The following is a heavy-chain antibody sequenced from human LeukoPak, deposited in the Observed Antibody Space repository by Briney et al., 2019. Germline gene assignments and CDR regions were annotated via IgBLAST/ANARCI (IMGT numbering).Heavy chain of an antibody. CDR1: GDSVSSTSVA. CDR2: TYYMSTWLN. D-gene: IGHD1-26*01. CDR3: ARARRRELLKLDYYYYYGMDV. J-gene: IGHJ6*02. Sequence: SQTLSLTCALSGDSVSSTSVAWSWIRQSPLRGLEWLGRTYYMSTWLNDYAVSLQSRITINPDTSKNQFSLKLSSVTAADTAVYYCARARRRELLKLDYYYYYGMDVWGQGTTVTVSS. V-gene: IGHV6-1*01.